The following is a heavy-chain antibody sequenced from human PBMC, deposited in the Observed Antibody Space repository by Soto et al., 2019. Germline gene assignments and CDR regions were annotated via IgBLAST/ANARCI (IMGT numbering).Heavy chain of an antibody. D-gene: IGHD3-3*01. Sequence: QITLNESGPTQVKPRQTLTLTCTFSGFSLTSSGVGVGWIRQSPGKAPEWLALIYWDDDKRYSPSLKSRLTITKDTSKNQVVLTMADLDPVDTATYYCAHRVLRTVFGLVTTTAIYFDFWGQGTPVAVS. CDR2: IYWDDDK. CDR1: GFSLTSSGVG. V-gene: IGHV2-5*02. CDR3: AHRVLRTVFGLVTTTAIYFDF. J-gene: IGHJ4*02.